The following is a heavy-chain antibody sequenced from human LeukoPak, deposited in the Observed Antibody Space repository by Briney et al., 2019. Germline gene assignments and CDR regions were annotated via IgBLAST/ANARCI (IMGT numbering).Heavy chain of an antibody. D-gene: IGHD6-19*01. V-gene: IGHV3-9*01. CDR1: GFTFDGYA. J-gene: IGHJ4*02. CDR3: AKDKAMAGFYYFDY. Sequence: GRSLRLSCTTSGFTFDGYAMHWVRQVPGKGLEWVSGITWNSVNIGYADSVRGRFTISRDNAKNSLYLQMNSLRAEDTALYYCAKDKAMAGFYYFDYWGQGTLVTVSS. CDR2: ITWNSVNI.